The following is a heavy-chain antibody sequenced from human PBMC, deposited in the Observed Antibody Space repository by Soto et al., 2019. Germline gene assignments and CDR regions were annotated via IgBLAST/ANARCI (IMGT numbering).Heavy chain of an antibody. CDR1: GFIFRSYW. CDR2: INQDGSEK. Sequence: EVQLVESGGGLVQPGGSLTLSCAASGFIFRSYWMTWVRQAPGKGLEWVANINQDGSEKYYVDSVRGRFIISRDNAENSLYLQMNSLRAEDTALYYCAKDSSALSVGILFDPWGQGTLVTVSS. J-gene: IGHJ5*02. D-gene: IGHD1-26*01. CDR3: AKDSSALSVGILFDP. V-gene: IGHV3-7*03.